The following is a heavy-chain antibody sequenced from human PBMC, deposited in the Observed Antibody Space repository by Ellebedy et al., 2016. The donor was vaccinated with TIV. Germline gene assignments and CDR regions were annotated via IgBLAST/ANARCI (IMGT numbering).Heavy chain of an antibody. CDR3: ASTTIFGILSRPYYYAMDV. Sequence: PGGSLRLSCAASGFTFSDYSMNWVRQAPGKGLEWLSYISSGSRTILYAASVKGRFTISRDKAKNSLYLQMNSLRAEDTAVYYCASTTIFGILSRPYYYAMDVWGQGTTVTVSS. CDR2: ISSGSRTI. D-gene: IGHD3-3*01. CDR1: GFTFSDYS. J-gene: IGHJ6*02. V-gene: IGHV3-48*01.